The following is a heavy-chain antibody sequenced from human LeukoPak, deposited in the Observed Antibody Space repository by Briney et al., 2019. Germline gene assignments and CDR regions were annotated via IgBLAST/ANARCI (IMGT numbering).Heavy chain of an antibody. D-gene: IGHD3-10*01. Sequence: ASVKVSCKASGYSFTGHYMHWVRQAPGQGLEWMGWINPKSGGTNYAQKFQGRVTMTRDTSTSTVYMELSSLRSEDTAVYYCARARGGFNYMDVWGKGTTVTISS. J-gene: IGHJ6*03. V-gene: IGHV1-2*02. CDR1: GYSFTGHY. CDR3: ARARGGFNYMDV. CDR2: INPKSGGT.